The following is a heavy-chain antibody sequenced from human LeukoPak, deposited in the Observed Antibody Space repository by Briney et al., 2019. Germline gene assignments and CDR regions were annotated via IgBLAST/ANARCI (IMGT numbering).Heavy chain of an antibody. CDR1: GFTFSSYA. CDR2: IKRDGSET. D-gene: IGHD6-19*01. V-gene: IGHV3-7*01. J-gene: IGHJ4*02. CDR3: ARISTAVAGADY. Sequence: GGSLRLSXAASGFTFSSYAMSWVRQAPGKGVEWVANIKRDGSETYYVDSVKGRFTISRENTKNSLYLQMDSLRAEDTAVYFCARISTAVAGADYWGQGTLVTVSS.